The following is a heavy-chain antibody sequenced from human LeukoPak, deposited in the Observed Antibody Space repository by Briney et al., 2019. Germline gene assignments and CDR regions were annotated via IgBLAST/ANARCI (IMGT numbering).Heavy chain of an antibody. Sequence: ASVKVSCKASGYTFTSYDINWVRQATGQGLEWMGWMSPNSGNTGYAQKFQGRVTMTMNTSITTAYMELSSLRSEDTAVYYCARALSWTTDSYYYMDVWGKGTSVTVSS. CDR1: GYTFTSYD. CDR3: ARALSWTTDSYYYMDV. V-gene: IGHV1-8*01. CDR2: MSPNSGNT. D-gene: IGHD3/OR15-3a*01. J-gene: IGHJ6*03.